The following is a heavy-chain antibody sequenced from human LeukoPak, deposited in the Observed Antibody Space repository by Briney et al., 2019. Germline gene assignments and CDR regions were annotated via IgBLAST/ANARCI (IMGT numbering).Heavy chain of an antibody. D-gene: IGHD2-2*02. CDR3: ARAQLLYYYFDY. J-gene: IGHJ4*02. V-gene: IGHV4-59*01. CDR2: IYYSGST. CDR1: GGSISSYY. Sequence: PSETLSLTCTVSGGSISSYYWSWIRQPPGKGLEWIGYIYYSGSTNYNPSLKSRVTISVDTSKNQFSLKLSSVTAADTAVYYCARAQLLYYYFDYWGQGTLVTVSS.